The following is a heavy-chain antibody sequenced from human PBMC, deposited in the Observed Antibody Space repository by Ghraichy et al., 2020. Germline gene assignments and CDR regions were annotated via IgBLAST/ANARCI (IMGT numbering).Heavy chain of an antibody. CDR2: ISSRGETT. D-gene: IGHD5-18*01. Sequence: GESLNISCAVSGFSFSTSAMSWVRQAPGKGLEWVSTISSRGETTYYADSVKGRFTISRDNSENTLYLQMNSLRAEDTAVHFCARGGYSAFDYWGQGTLVTVSS. J-gene: IGHJ4*02. CDR1: GFSFSTSA. V-gene: IGHV3-23*01. CDR3: ARGGYSAFDY.